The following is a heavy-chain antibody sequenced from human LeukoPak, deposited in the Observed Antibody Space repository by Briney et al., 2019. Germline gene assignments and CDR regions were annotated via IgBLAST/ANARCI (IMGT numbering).Heavy chain of an antibody. CDR2: INPSGGST. D-gene: IGHD6-13*01. CDR1: GSTFTSYY. Sequence: ASVKVSCKASGSTFTSYYMHWVRHAPGQGLEWMGIINPSGGSTSYAQKFQGRVTMTRDTSTSTVYMELSSLRSEDTAVYYCARGQLARWYFDYRGQGTLVTVSS. J-gene: IGHJ4*02. V-gene: IGHV1-46*01. CDR3: ARGQLARWYFDY.